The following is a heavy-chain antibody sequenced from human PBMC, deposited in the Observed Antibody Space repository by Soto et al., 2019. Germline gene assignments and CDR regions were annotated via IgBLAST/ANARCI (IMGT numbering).Heavy chain of an antibody. CDR1: GGSISSSNW. CDR3: ARLAHSSSSFRINWFDP. V-gene: IGHV4-4*02. Sequence: QVQLQESGPGLVKPSGTLSLTCAVSGGSISSSNWWSWVRQPPGQGLEWIGEIYHSGSTNYNPSLKCRGPISVDQPKDQFSLKLSSLTAADTAVYYCARLAHSSSSFRINWFDPWGQGTLVTVSS. J-gene: IGHJ5*02. D-gene: IGHD6-6*01. CDR2: IYHSGST.